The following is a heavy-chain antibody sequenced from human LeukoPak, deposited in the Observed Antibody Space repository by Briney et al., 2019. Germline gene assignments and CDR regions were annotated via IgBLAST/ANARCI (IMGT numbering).Heavy chain of an antibody. J-gene: IGHJ2*01. CDR2: ISSPGTTL. CDR1: GFRFSDYY. CDR3: ASGIQPRLSWFFDL. V-gene: IGHV3-11*01. D-gene: IGHD5-18*01. Sequence: GGSLRLSCAASGFRFSDYYMTWIRRAPGKGPEWVAYISSPGTTLYYVDSVKGRFTISRDNAKNSMYLQMNSLRAEDTAVYYCASGIQPRLSWFFDLWGRGTQVIVSS.